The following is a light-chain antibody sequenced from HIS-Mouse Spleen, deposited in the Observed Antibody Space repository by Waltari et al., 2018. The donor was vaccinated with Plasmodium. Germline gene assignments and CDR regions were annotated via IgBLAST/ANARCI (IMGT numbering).Light chain of an antibody. V-gene: IGLV2-8*01. CDR1: SSDVGGSNY. CDR2: EVS. CDR3: SSYAGSNNLV. J-gene: IGLJ2*01. Sequence: QSALTQPPSASGSPGQSVTLPYTGTSSDVGGSNYVSCYQQTPGKAPKLMIYEVSNRPSGVPDRFSGSKSVNTASLTVSGLQAEDEADYYCSSYAGSNNLVFGGGTKLTVL.